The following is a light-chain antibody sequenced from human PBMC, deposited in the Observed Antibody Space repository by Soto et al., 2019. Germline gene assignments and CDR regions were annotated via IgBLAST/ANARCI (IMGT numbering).Light chain of an antibody. Sequence: IQLTQSPSSLSASVGDRVTITCRASQGISNYLAWYQQKPGKAPKLLIYSPSTLQRGVSSRFSGSGSGADFTLMISSLQPEDVATYFCQQANIYPFTFGLGTKVEIK. CDR1: QGISNY. J-gene: IGKJ3*01. V-gene: IGKV1-9*01. CDR2: SPS. CDR3: QQANIYPFT.